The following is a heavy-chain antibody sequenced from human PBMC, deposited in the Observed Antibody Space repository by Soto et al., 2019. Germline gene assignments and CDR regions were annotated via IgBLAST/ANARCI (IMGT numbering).Heavy chain of an antibody. Sequence: GGSLRLSCAASGFTFSSYAMNWVRQAPGKGLEWVSGISGSGGSTYYADSVKGRFTISRDNSKNTLYLQMNSLRAEDTAVYYCAKDSGDYYFDCWGQGTLVTVSS. CDR1: GFTFSSYA. CDR2: ISGSGGST. V-gene: IGHV3-23*01. D-gene: IGHD3-10*01. CDR3: AKDSGDYYFDC. J-gene: IGHJ4*02.